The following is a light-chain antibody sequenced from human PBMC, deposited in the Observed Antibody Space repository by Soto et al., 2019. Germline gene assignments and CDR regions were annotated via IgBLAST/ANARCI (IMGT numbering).Light chain of an antibody. Sequence: EIVFTQYPATLSLSPGERATLSCRASQSVSSYLAWYQQKPGQAPRLLIYDASNRATGIPARFSGSGSGTDFTLTISSLEPVDFAVYYCQQRSNWPPLTFGGGTKVDIK. CDR1: QSVSSY. V-gene: IGKV3-11*01. CDR3: QQRSNWPPLT. J-gene: IGKJ4*01. CDR2: DAS.